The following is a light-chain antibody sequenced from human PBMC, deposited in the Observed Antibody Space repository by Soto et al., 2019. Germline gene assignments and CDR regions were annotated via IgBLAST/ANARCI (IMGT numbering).Light chain of an antibody. CDR1: QGIRNY. CDR3: QQRSSWPA. V-gene: IGKV3-11*01. Sequence: EVVLTQSPATLSLSPGERATLSCRASQGIRNYLAWYQHKPGQAPRLLIYDASNRATGIPARFRGSGSGTEFTLTISSLEPEDFAVDYCQQRSSWPAIGQGAKVEIK. J-gene: IGKJ1*01. CDR2: DAS.